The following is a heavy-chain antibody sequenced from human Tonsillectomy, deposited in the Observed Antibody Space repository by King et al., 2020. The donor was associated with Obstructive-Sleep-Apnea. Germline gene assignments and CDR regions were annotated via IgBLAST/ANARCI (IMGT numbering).Heavy chain of an antibody. Sequence: QVQLQESGPGLVKPSQTLSLTCTVSGGSINSVGYYWTWIRQHPGKGLEWIGDIYYSGSTYYNPSLKSRVTISVDTSKNQFSLRLSSVTAADTAVYYCARAVDGSGSYSYYYNAMDVWGQGTTVTVSS. D-gene: IGHD3-10*01. CDR3: ARAVDGSGSYSYYYNAMDV. J-gene: IGHJ6*02. V-gene: IGHV4-31*03. CDR1: GGSINSVGYY. CDR2: IYYSGST.